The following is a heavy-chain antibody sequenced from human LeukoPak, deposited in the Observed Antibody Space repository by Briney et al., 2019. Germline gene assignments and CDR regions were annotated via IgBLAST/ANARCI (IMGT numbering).Heavy chain of an antibody. CDR3: ARSKYCSAGSCHPLDY. Sequence: GGSLRLSCAASGFTFSSYSMNWVRQAPGKGLEWVSSISSSSSYIYYADSVKGRFTISRDNAKNSLYLQMNSLRAEDTAVYYCARSKYCSAGSCHPLDYWGQGTLVTVSS. V-gene: IGHV3-21*01. D-gene: IGHD2-15*01. CDR2: ISSSSSYI. CDR1: GFTFSSYS. J-gene: IGHJ4*02.